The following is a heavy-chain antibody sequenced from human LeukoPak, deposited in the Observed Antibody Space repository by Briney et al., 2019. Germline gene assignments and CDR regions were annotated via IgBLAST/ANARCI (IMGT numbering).Heavy chain of an antibody. V-gene: IGHV4-59*01. CDR3: ARGPYGSGYYFDY. CDR1: GGSISSYY. D-gene: IGHD3-10*01. Sequence: SETLSLTCTVSGGSISSYYWSWIRQPPGKGLEWIGYIYYSGSTNYNPSLKSRVTISVDTSKNQFSLKVSSVTAADTAVYYCARGPYGSGYYFDYWGEGTLVTVSS. J-gene: IGHJ4*02. CDR2: IYYSGST.